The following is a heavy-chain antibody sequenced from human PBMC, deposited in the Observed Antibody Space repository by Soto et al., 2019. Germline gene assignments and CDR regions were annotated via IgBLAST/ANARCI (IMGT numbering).Heavy chain of an antibody. V-gene: IGHV1-69*13. D-gene: IGHD4-17*01. Sequence: SVKVAGKGAGGAFSSCGMSWVRQATGQGLEWMGGIIPIFGTANYAQKFQGRVTITADESTSTAYMELSSLRSEDTAVYYCARLAVNAPNRGYYYYGMDVWGQGTTVTVSS. J-gene: IGHJ6*02. CDR2: IIPIFGTA. CDR1: GGAFSSCG. CDR3: ARLAVNAPNRGYYYYGMDV.